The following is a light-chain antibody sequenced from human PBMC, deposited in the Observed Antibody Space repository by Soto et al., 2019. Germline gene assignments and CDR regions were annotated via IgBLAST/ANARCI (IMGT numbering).Light chain of an antibody. CDR2: EVS. Sequence: QSALTQPPSASGSPGESVTISCTGTSGDVGRFNYVSWYQQHPGKAPKLMIHEVSKRPSGVPDRFSGSKSGNTASLTVSGLQPEDEAEYYCSSYAGSNKMVFGTGTQLTVL. CDR1: SGDVGRFNY. J-gene: IGLJ1*01. CDR3: SSYAGSNKMV. V-gene: IGLV2-8*01.